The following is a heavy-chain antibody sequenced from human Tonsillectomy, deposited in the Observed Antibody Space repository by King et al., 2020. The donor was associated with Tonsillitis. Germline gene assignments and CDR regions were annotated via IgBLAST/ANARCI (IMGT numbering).Heavy chain of an antibody. D-gene: IGHD1-26*01. CDR2: ITGSAGSA. V-gene: IGHV3-23*04. CDR3: AKGWYSVNNGAFDL. J-gene: IGHJ3*01. CDR1: GFTFSSYA. Sequence: VQLVESGGDLVQPGGYLRLSCAASGFTFSSYAMSWVRQAPGKGLEWVSTITGSAGSAYYADSVKGRVTISRDNSKNTVYLQMNSLRAEDTAIYHCAKGWYSVNNGAFDLWGLGTLVTVSS.